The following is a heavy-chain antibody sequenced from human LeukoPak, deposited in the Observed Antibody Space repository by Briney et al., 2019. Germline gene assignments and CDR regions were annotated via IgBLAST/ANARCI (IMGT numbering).Heavy chain of an antibody. CDR1: GFTFSSYS. Sequence: GGSLRLSCAASGFTFSSYSMTWVRQAPGKGLEWVSSISSSSSYRYYADSVKGRFTISRDNAKNSLYLQMNSLRAEDTAVYYCARDFSPYYYDSSGYYYAPLGYWGQGTLVTVSS. CDR3: ARDFSPYYYDSSGYYYAPLGY. D-gene: IGHD3-22*01. CDR2: ISSSSSYR. V-gene: IGHV3-21*01. J-gene: IGHJ4*02.